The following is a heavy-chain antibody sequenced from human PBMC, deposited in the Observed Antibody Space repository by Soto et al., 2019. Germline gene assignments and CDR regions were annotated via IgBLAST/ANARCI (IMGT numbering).Heavy chain of an antibody. CDR3: VGGPNNYHYDF. J-gene: IGHJ4*02. D-gene: IGHD1-26*01. CDR2: ISYTGST. Sequence: QVQLQESGPGLVKPSETLSLTCTVSDKSISSGGYYWTWIRQCPGKGLEWIGYISYTGSTYYNASLKSRLTMSLDTSKNQFSLMLTSVTAADTAVYYCVGGPNNYHYDFWGQGTLVTVSS. CDR1: DKSISSGGYY. V-gene: IGHV4-31*03.